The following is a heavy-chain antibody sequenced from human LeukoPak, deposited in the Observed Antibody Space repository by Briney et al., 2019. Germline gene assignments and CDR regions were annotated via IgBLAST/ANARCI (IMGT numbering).Heavy chain of an antibody. D-gene: IGHD3-3*01. CDR3: ARVGYSDFWSGYYWDY. Sequence: GGYLRLSCAASGFTFSRYSMNWVRQAPGKGLEWISYISSSGTTIYYADSVQGRFIISRDNARNSLYLQMNSLRAEDTAVYYCARVGYSDFWSGYYWDYWGQGTLATVSS. V-gene: IGHV3-48*01. CDR1: GFTFSRYS. CDR2: ISSSGTTI. J-gene: IGHJ4*02.